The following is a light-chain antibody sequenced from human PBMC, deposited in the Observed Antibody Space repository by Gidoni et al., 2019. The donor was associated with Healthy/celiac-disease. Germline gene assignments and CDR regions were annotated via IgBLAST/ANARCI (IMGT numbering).Light chain of an antibody. Sequence: DIQMTQSPSSLSASVGDRVTITCRASQSISSYLNWYQQKPGKAPKLLIYAASSLQSGGPSRFSGSGSGTDFTLTISSLQPEDFATYYCQQSYSTPLTFGPGTKVEIK. J-gene: IGKJ3*01. V-gene: IGKV1-39*01. CDR1: QSISSY. CDR2: AAS. CDR3: QQSYSTPLT.